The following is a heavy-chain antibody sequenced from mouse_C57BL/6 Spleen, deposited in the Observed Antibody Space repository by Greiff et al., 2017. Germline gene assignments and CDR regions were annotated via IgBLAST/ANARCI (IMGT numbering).Heavy chain of an antibody. CDR1: GYTFTSYW. CDR3: AGDGGSYVYFDD. D-gene: IGHD1-1*02. V-gene: IGHV1-55*01. CDR2: IYPGSGST. Sequence: VQLQQPGAELVKPGASVKMSCKASGYTFTSYWITWVKQRPGQGLEWIGDIYPGSGSTNYNEKFKSKATLTVDTSSGTAYMQLSSLTSEDSAVSFYAGDGGSYVYFDDWGQGTTLTVSS. J-gene: IGHJ2*01.